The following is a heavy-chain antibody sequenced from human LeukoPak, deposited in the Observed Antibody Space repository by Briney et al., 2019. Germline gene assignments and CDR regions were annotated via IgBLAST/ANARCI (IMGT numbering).Heavy chain of an antibody. CDR3: ARVRVSFYYDISGYSDY. V-gene: IGHV3-20*04. Sequence: GGSLRLSCAASGFTFDDYGMSWVRQAPGKGLEWVSGINWNGGSTGYADSVKGRFTISRDNAKNSLYLQMNSLRAEDTAVFYCARVRVSFYYDISGYSDYWGQGTLVTVSS. J-gene: IGHJ4*02. CDR2: INWNGGST. D-gene: IGHD3-22*01. CDR1: GFTFDDYG.